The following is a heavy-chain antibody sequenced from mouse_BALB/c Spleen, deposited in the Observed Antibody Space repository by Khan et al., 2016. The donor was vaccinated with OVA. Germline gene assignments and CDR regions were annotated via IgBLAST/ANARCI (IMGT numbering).Heavy chain of an antibody. CDR3: TRLGTTGWFAY. D-gene: IGHD2-13*01. V-gene: IGHV1S135*01. J-gene: IGHJ3*01. Sequence: EVQLQQSGPELMKPGASVKISCTASGYSFTNYYIHWVKQSHGQSLEWIGYIDPFNGGTNYNQKFKGTATLTVDKSSSTAYMHLSSLTSEDSAVYYCTRLGTTGWFAYWDQGTLVTVSA. CDR1: GYSFTNYY. CDR2: IDPFNGGT.